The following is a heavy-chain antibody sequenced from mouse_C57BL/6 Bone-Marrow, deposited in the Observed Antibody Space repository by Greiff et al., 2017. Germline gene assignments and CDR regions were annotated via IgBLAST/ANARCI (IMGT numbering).Heavy chain of an antibody. V-gene: IGHV1-64*01. CDR3: ARAYYKGEDY. CDR1: GYTFTSYW. J-gene: IGHJ4*01. CDR2: IHPNSGST. Sequence: QVQLQQSGAELVKPGASVKLSCKASGYTFTSYWMHWVKQRPGQGLEWIGMIHPNSGSTNYNEKFKSKATLTVDKSSSTAYMQLSSLTSEDSAVYDCARAYYKGEDYGGQGTSVTVSS. D-gene: IGHD2-12*01.